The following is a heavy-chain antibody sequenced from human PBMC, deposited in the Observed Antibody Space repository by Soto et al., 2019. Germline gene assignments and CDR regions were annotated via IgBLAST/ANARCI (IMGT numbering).Heavy chain of an antibody. J-gene: IGHJ3*02. V-gene: IGHV1-3*01. D-gene: IGHD6-13*01. CDR2: INADTGST. CDR1: GHISYG. Sequence: ASVKVSCKASGHISYGIHWARQAPGQRLEWVGWINADTGSTRYSQNFQGRVSITTDTATNTAYMELRSLRSDDTAVYYCARVLCYSSSWWRHSAFDIWGQGTTVTVSS. CDR3: ARVLCYSSSWWRHSAFDI.